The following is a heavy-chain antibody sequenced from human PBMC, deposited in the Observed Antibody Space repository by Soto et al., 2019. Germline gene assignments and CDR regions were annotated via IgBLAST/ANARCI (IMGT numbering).Heavy chain of an antibody. CDR1: GYSISNTGYY. J-gene: IGHJ5*02. D-gene: IGHD2-15*01. CDR3: ARGGASSKWFDP. CDR2: VYYSGDT. Sequence: SETLSLTCSVSGYSISNTGYYWGWLRQAPGKGLEYIVSVYYSGDTYYNPSLKSRVTMSVDTSKNQFSLNLSSVTAADTAVYYCARGGASSKWFDPWGQGILVTVSS. V-gene: IGHV4-39*07.